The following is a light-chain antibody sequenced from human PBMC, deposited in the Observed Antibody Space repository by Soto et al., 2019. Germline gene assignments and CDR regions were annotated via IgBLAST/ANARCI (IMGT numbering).Light chain of an antibody. J-gene: IGKJ4*01. CDR3: QQYESLPQVT. CDR2: DAS. V-gene: IGKV1-33*01. CDR1: HDISNF. Sequence: DVQMTQSPSSLSASVGDRVTITCQASHDISNFSNWYHQRPGEVPKLLIYDASEKETEVPLRFSGSGSGTDFTFIINSLQPEDVGTYYCQQYESLPQVTFGGGTKVQIK.